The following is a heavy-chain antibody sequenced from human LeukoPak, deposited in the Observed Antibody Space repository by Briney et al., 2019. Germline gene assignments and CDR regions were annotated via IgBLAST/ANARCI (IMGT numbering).Heavy chain of an antibody. J-gene: IGHJ4*02. V-gene: IGHV4-59*01. CDR2: IYYSGST. CDR1: GGSLTYYY. D-gene: IGHD3-10*01. Sequence: SETLSLICSVSGGSLTYYYWTWIRQPPGRRPEWIGFIYYSGSTNYNPSLESRVAFSVDTSKNQVSLKLSSVTAADTAIYYCASMVRGVTTYWGQGTLVTVSS. CDR3: ASMVRGVTTY.